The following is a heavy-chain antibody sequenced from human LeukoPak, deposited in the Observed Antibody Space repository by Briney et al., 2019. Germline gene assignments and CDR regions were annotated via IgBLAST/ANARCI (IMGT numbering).Heavy chain of an antibody. CDR2: ISGSGGST. D-gene: IGHD3-22*01. J-gene: IGHJ4*02. Sequence: GGSLRLSCAASGFTFSSYAMSWVRQAPGKGLEWVSAISGSGGSTYYADSVKGRFTISRDNSKNTLYLQMNSLRAEDTAVYYCAKLPFGYDSSGYYSRGDWGQGTLVTVSS. CDR1: GFTFSSYA. V-gene: IGHV3-23*01. CDR3: AKLPFGYDSSGYYSRGD.